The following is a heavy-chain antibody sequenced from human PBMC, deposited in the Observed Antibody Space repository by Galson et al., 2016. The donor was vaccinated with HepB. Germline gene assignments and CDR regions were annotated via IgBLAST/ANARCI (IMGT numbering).Heavy chain of an antibody. V-gene: IGHV1-3*01. D-gene: IGHD3-9*01. CDR2: INAGNGNT. CDR1: GYTFTSYA. Sequence: SVKVSCKASGYTFTSYAMHWVRQAPGQRLEWMGWINAGNGNTKYSQKFQGRVTITRDTSASTAYMELSSLRSEDTAVYYCARGIDVLRYFGWLTGFDYWGQGTLVTVSS. J-gene: IGHJ4*02. CDR3: ARGIDVLRYFGWLTGFDY.